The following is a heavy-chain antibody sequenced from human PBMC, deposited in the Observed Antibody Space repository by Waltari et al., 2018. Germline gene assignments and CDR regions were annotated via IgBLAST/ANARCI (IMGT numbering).Heavy chain of an antibody. CDR2: IWHSGST. V-gene: IGHV4-38-2*02. Sequence: QVQLQESGPGLVKPSETLSLTCAVSGYSISSGYYWGWIRQPPGKGREWIGSIWHSGSTYYSPSLKSRVTLSGDTSRNPFSLKLTSLTDADTAVYFCARDLILGDTWYFDLWGRGTLVTVSS. J-gene: IGHJ2*01. CDR3: ARDLILGDTWYFDL. CDR1: GYSISSGYY. D-gene: IGHD3-16*01.